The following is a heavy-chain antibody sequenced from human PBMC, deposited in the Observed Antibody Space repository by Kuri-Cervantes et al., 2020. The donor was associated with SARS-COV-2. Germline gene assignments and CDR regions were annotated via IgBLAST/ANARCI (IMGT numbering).Heavy chain of an antibody. J-gene: IGHJ4*02. V-gene: IGHV5-10-1*01. Sequence: GGSLRLSCKGSGYSFTSYCISWVRQMPGKGLEWMGRIDPSDSYTNYSPSFQGHVTISADKSISTAYLQWSSLKASDTAMYYCARQVAHYDILTGYQMYYFDYWGQGTLVTVSS. CDR1: GYSFTSYC. CDR3: ARQVAHYDILTGYQMYYFDY. CDR2: IDPSDSYT. D-gene: IGHD3-9*01.